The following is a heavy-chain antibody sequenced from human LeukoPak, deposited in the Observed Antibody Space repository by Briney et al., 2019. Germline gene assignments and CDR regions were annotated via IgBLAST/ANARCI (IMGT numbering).Heavy chain of an antibody. J-gene: IGHJ4*02. Sequence: GGSLRLSCAASGFTFSSYWMSWVRQAPGKGLEWVANIKQDGSEKYYVDSVKGRFTISRDNAKNSLYLQMNSLRAEDTAVYYCARDRCSGTSCHNFDYWAREPWSPSPQ. CDR2: IKQDGSEK. V-gene: IGHV3-7*01. D-gene: IGHD2-2*02. CDR1: GFTFSSYW. CDR3: ARDRCSGTSCHNFDY.